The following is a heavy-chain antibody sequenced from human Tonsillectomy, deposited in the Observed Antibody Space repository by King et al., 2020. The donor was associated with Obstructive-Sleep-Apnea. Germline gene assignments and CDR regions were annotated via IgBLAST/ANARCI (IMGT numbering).Heavy chain of an antibody. CDR1: GGSISSYY. J-gene: IGHJ5*02. CDR2: IYYSGST. V-gene: IGHV4-59*01. CDR3: ARENDNWFDP. Sequence: VQLQESGPGLVKPSETLSLTCTVSGGSISSYYWSWIRQPPGKGLEWIGYIYYSGSTNYNPSLKSRVTISVDTSKNQFSLKLSSVTAEDTAVYYCARENDNWFDPWGQGTLVTVSS.